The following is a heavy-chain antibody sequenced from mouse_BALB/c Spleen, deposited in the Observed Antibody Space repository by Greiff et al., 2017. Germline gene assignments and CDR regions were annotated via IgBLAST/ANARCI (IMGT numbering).Heavy chain of an antibody. CDR2: IYPGNSDT. J-gene: IGHJ4*01. V-gene: IGHV1-5*01. Sequence: EVQLQQSGTVLARPGASVKMSCKASGYSFTSYWMHWVKQRPGQGLEWIGAIYPGNSDTSYNQKFKGKAKLTAVTSASTAYMELSSLTNEDSAVYYCTRVHRYDFDAGYYYAMDYWGQGTSVTVSS. CDR3: TRVHRYDFDAGYYYAMDY. CDR1: GYSFTSYW. D-gene: IGHD2-14*01.